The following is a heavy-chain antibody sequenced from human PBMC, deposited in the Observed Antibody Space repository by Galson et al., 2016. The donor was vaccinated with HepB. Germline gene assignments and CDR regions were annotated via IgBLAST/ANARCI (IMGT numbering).Heavy chain of an antibody. CDR1: GFSFSSYV. Sequence: SLRLSCAASGFSFSSYVINWVRQAPGKGLEWVAVISYDGSNKNFVDSVRGRFTISRDNSRNTLYLQMNSLTPEDAAVYYCARSRMIGGPYGMDVWGQGTTVTVSS. CDR3: ARSRMIGGPYGMDV. D-gene: IGHD2-21*01. J-gene: IGHJ6*02. CDR2: ISYDGSNK. V-gene: IGHV3-30-3*01.